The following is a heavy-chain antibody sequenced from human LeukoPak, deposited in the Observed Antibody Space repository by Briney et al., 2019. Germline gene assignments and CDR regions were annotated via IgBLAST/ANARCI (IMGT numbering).Heavy chain of an antibody. CDR3: TRDGEGASHY. V-gene: IGHV3-7*03. CDR2: TKPDEREK. Sequence: GALLLSCVGAGIIFSNYWMGWIRPARGEGVEWVANTKPDEREKYYVDSVKGRFTISRDNAKNSLYLQMNSLRVDDTAVYYCTRDGEGASHYWGQGTLVTASS. J-gene: IGHJ4*02. CDR1: GIIFSNYW. D-gene: IGHD3-10*01.